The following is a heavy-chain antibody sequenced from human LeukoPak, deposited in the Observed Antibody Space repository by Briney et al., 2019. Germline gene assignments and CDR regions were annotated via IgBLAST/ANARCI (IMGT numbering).Heavy chain of an antibody. CDR3: ARGPNKFGGPNNWFDP. J-gene: IGHJ5*02. V-gene: IGHV1-46*01. CDR1: GYTFTSYY. CDR2: INPSGGST. Sequence: ASVKVSCKASGYTFTSYYMHWVRQAPGQGLEWMGIINPSGGSTSYAQKFQGRVTMTRDMSTSTVYMELSSLRSEDTAVYYCARGPNKFGGPNNWFDPWGQGTLVTVSS. D-gene: IGHD3-16*01.